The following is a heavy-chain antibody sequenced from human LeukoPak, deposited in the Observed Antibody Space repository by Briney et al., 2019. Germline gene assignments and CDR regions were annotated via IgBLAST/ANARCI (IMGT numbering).Heavy chain of an antibody. CDR1: GGSISSYY. D-gene: IGHD3-3*01. CDR3: ARAPGDYDFWSGYYSLRYFDY. J-gene: IGHJ4*02. CDR2: IYYSGST. Sequence: SETLSLTCTVSGGSISSYYWSWIRQPPGKGLEWIGYIYYSGSTNYNPSLKSRVTISVDTSKNQFSLKLSSVTAADTAVYYCARAPGDYDFWSGYYSLRYFDYWGQGTLVTVSS. V-gene: IGHV4-59*01.